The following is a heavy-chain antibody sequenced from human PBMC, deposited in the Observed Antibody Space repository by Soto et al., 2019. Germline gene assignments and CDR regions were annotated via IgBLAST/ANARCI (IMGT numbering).Heavy chain of an antibody. CDR3: ARDIVVVPAAINVYYYYGMDV. Sequence: GASVKVSCKASGYTFTSYYMHWVRQAPGQGPEWMGIINPSGGSTSYAQKFQGRVTMTRDTSTSTVYMELSSLRSKDTAVYYCARDIVVVPAAINVYYYYGMDVWGQGTTVTVSS. V-gene: IGHV1-46*01. CDR1: GYTFTSYY. J-gene: IGHJ6*02. D-gene: IGHD2-2*01. CDR2: INPSGGST.